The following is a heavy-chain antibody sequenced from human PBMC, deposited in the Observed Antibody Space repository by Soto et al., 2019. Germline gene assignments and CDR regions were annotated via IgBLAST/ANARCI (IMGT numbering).Heavy chain of an antibody. J-gene: IGHJ3*02. Sequence: VQLVESGGGVVQPGRSLRLSCVASGFTFSTYGMYWVRQAPGKGLEWVAGLSYDGSDKYYADSVKGRFTISRDNSKNTLYLQMNSLRAEDTAVYYCAKDQSHAFDIWGQGTMVTVSS. V-gene: IGHV3-30*18. CDR1: GFTFSTYG. CDR2: LSYDGSDK. CDR3: AKDQSHAFDI.